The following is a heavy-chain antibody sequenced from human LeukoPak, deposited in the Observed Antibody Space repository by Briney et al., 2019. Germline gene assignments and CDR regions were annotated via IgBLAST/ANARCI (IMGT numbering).Heavy chain of an antibody. CDR3: AKGSGSGYYGWFAP. D-gene: IGHD3-3*01. CDR2: IWYDGSNK. J-gene: IGHJ5*02. CDR1: GFTFSSYG. V-gene: IGHV3-33*06. Sequence: GRSLRLSCAASGFTFSSYGMHWVRQAPGKGLEWVAVIWYDGSNKYYADSVKGRFTISRDNSKNTLYLQMNSLRAEDTAVYYCAKGSGSGYYGWFAPWGQGALVTVSS.